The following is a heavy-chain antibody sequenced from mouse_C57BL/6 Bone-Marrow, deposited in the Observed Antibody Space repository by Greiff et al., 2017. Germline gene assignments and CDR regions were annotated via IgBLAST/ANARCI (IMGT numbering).Heavy chain of an antibody. CDR3: ARRRDYDPFAY. J-gene: IGHJ3*01. D-gene: IGHD2-3*01. CDR1: GYTFTSYW. Sequence: QVQLQQPGAELVMPGASVKLSCKASGYTFTSYWMHWVKQRPGQGLEWIGEIDPSDSYTNYNQKFKGKSTLTVDKSPSTAYMQLSSLTSEDSAVYYCARRRDYDPFAYWGQGTLVTVSA. V-gene: IGHV1-69*01. CDR2: IDPSDSYT.